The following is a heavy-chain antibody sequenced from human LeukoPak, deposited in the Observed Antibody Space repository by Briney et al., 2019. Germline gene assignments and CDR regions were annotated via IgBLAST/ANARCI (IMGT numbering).Heavy chain of an antibody. Sequence: GGSLRLSCAASGFTFSSYSMNWVRQAPGKGLEWVSAISGSGGSAYYADSVKGRFTISRDNSKNTLYLQMNSLRAEDTAVYYCARDTVTAYYWGQGTLVTVSS. D-gene: IGHD4-17*01. V-gene: IGHV3-23*01. J-gene: IGHJ4*02. CDR1: GFTFSSYS. CDR3: ARDTVTAYY. CDR2: ISGSGGSA.